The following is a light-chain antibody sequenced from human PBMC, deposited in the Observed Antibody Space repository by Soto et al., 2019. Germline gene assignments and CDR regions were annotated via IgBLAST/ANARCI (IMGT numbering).Light chain of an antibody. CDR3: SSYTRGSTPVV. J-gene: IGLJ2*01. CDR2: DVR. Sequence: QSALTQPASVSGSPGQSITISCTGTSSDVGGYNYVSWFQQRPGKAPKFLIYDVRNRPSGVSTRFSGSKSGNTASLTISGLQVEDEGDYYCSSYTRGSTPVVFGGGTKLTVL. V-gene: IGLV2-14*03. CDR1: SSDVGGYNY.